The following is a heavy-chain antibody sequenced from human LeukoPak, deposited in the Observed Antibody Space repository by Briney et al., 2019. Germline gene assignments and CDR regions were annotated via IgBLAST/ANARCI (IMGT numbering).Heavy chain of an antibody. V-gene: IGHV4-59*08. Sequence: SSETLSLTCTVPGGSISSYYWSWIRQPPGKGLEWIGYIYYSGSTNYNPSLKSRVTISVDTSKNQFSLKLSSVTAADTAVYYCARLRYDILTGPGTFDYWGQGTLVTVSS. D-gene: IGHD3-9*01. J-gene: IGHJ4*02. CDR1: GGSISSYY. CDR3: ARLRYDILTGPGTFDY. CDR2: IYYSGST.